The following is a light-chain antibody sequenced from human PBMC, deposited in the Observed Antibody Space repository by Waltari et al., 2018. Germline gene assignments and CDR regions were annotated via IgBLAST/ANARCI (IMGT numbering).Light chain of an antibody. V-gene: IGLV2-14*01. Sequence: QSALTQPASVSGSPGQSITISCTGTSSDVGFNYVSWFQQNPGEVPKLILFEFPNRPAGVSSRVSGSKSGNTASLTISGLQAEDEADYYCSSYTTVNTWVFGGGTKLTVL. J-gene: IGLJ3*02. CDR1: SSDVGFNY. CDR2: EFP. CDR3: SSYTTVNTWV.